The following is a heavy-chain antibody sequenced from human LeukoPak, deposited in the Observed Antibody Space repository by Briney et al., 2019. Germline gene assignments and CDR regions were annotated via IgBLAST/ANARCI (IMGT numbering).Heavy chain of an antibody. Sequence: SETLSLTCTVSGVSISSSSYYWGRIRQPPGKGLEWIVCIYYSGSNYYNPSLKSRVTISVDTSKNQFSLKLSSVTDADTAVYYCARGYYYGSGSYYYYYYGMDVWGQGTTVTVSS. J-gene: IGHJ6*02. CDR2: IYYSGSN. CDR3: ARGYYYGSGSYYYYYYGMDV. V-gene: IGHV4-39*01. CDR1: GVSISSSSYY. D-gene: IGHD3-10*01.